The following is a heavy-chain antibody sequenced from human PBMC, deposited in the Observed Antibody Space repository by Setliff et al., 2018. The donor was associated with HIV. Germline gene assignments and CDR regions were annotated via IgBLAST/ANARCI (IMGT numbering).Heavy chain of an antibody. J-gene: IGHJ6*03. Sequence: SETLSLTCTVSGDSISSYYWSWIRQPPGKGLEWIGSIYYSGNTYYNPSLKSRVTISVDTSKNQFSLKLSSVTAADTAVYYCARHISGGARFGESNYYYMDVWGKGTTVTVSS. CDR1: GDSISSYY. CDR3: ARHISGGARFGESNYYYMDV. D-gene: IGHD3-16*01. CDR2: IYYSGNT. V-gene: IGHV4-59*05.